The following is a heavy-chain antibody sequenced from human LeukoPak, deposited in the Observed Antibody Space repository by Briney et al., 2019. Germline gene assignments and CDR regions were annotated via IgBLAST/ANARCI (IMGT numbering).Heavy chain of an antibody. V-gene: IGHV1-58*01. Sequence: ASVKVSCKASGFTFRTSAVQWVRQARGQRLEWIGWIVVGSGNTNYAQKFQERVTISRDMSTSTAYMELSSLRSEDTVVYYCAAQVNYHDSTVWDPWGQGTLVTVSS. J-gene: IGHJ5*02. CDR1: GFTFRTSA. CDR2: IVVGSGNT. D-gene: IGHD3-22*01. CDR3: AAQVNYHDSTVWDP.